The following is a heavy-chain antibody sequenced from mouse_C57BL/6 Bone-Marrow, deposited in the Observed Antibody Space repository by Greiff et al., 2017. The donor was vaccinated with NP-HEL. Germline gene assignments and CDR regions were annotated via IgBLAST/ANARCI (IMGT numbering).Heavy chain of an antibody. CDR1: GFNIKDDY. D-gene: IGHD2-12*01. J-gene: IGHJ2*01. CDR3: TTDSYFDY. Sequence: VQLKHSGAELVRPGASVKLSCTASGFNIKDDYMHWVKQRPEQGLEWIGWIDPENGDTEYASKFQGKATITADTSSNTAYLQLSSLTSEDTAVYYCTTDSYFDYWGQGTTLTVSS. CDR2: IDPENGDT. V-gene: IGHV14-4*01.